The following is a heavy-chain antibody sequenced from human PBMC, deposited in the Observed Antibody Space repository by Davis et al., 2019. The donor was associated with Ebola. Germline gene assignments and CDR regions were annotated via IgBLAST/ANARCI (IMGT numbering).Heavy chain of an antibody. D-gene: IGHD3-10*01. J-gene: IGHJ6*04. Sequence: ASVKVTCKASGYTFTSYAMNWVRQPPGQGPEWMGCINTNTGNPTYAQGFTGRFVFSLDTSVRTAYLQISSLKAEDTAVYYCASLAPMVRGYYYYGMDVWGKGTTVTVSS. CDR1: GYTFTSYA. CDR2: INTNTGNP. CDR3: ASLAPMVRGYYYYGMDV. V-gene: IGHV7-4-1*02.